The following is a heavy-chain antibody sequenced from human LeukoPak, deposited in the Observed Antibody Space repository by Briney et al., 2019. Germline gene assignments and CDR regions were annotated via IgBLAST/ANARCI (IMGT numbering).Heavy chain of an antibody. CDR2: IYHSGSD. D-gene: IGHD3-22*01. Sequence: PSETLSLTCNVSGGSITNYDYYWSWIRQPPGKGLEWIGYIYHSGSDYHNPSFKSRLTLSVDTSRNQFSLKLASVTAADTAVYFCARRHSTGSHHFFDYWGQGILVTVSS. CDR3: ARRHSTGSHHFFDY. V-gene: IGHV4-30-4*08. J-gene: IGHJ4*02. CDR1: GGSITNYDYY.